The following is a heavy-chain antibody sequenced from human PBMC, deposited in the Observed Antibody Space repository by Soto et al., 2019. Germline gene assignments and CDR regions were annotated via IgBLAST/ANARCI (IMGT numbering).Heavy chain of an antibody. Sequence: ASVKVSCKASGYTFTTYGMHWVRQAPGQRLEWMGWVNTGNGNTAYSQKFQGRVTITRDTSASTGYMEVSSLSSEDMAVYYCAVGPASGEFDYWGQGTLVTVS. CDR3: AVGPASGEFDY. CDR1: GYTFTTYG. D-gene: IGHD3-3*01. J-gene: IGHJ4*02. CDR2: VNTGNGNT. V-gene: IGHV1-3*04.